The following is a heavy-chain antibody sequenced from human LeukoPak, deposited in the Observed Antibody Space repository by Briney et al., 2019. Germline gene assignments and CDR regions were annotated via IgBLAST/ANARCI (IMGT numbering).Heavy chain of an antibody. CDR3: ASNYYDSSGYFH. Sequence: PGGSLRLSCAASGFTFTSYSMNWVRQAPGKGLEWVSSISSSSSYIYYADSVKGRFTISRDNAKNSLYLQMNSLRAEDTAVYYCASNYYDSSGYFHWGQGTLVTVSS. V-gene: IGHV3-21*01. J-gene: IGHJ4*02. CDR2: ISSSSSYI. CDR1: GFTFTSYS. D-gene: IGHD3-22*01.